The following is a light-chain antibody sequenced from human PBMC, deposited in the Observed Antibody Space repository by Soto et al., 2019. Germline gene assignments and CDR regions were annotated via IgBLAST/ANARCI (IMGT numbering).Light chain of an antibody. J-gene: IGKJ4*01. CDR3: QQYNNWPLT. CDR2: GAS. CDR1: QSVSSY. V-gene: IGKV3-15*01. Sequence: EIVMTQGPASLSVSPGERATLSCRASQSVSSYLARYQQKSGQAPRLLISGASTRATSIPARFSGSGSGTQFTLTISSLQSEDFAVYYCQQYNNWPLTFGGRTKVDIK.